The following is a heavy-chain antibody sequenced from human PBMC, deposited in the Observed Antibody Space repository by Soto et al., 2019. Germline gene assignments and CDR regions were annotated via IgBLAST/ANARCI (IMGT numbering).Heavy chain of an antibody. CDR2: IYYSGST. Sequence: SDILSLTSIVPHGSISSFYWNWIRQPPGKGLEWIGYIYYSGSTNYNPSLKSRATISVDTSMNQFSLRLKLSSVTAADTADYSCARGSTGDFDYWGQGTPVTVSS. CDR1: HGSISSFY. D-gene: IGHD4-17*01. CDR3: ARGSTGDFDY. J-gene: IGHJ4*02. V-gene: IGHV4-59*07.